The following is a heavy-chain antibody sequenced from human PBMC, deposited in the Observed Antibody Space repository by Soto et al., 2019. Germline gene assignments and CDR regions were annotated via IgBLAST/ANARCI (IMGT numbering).Heavy chain of an antibody. J-gene: IGHJ4*02. CDR2: IIPVFNAA. CDR1: GGTFGSHT. CDR3: AIIGTLTYHNTRGTDVDF. V-gene: IGHV1-69*06. D-gene: IGHD3-16*01. Sequence: QVQLVQSGAEVKKPGSSVRVSCKVSGGTFGSHTFTWVRQAPGHGLEWMGEIIPVFNAANYAQRFQDRVTITEDRSATTVYLELSRLTSADTATYYCAIIGTLTYHNTRGTDVDFWCQGTLVIVYS.